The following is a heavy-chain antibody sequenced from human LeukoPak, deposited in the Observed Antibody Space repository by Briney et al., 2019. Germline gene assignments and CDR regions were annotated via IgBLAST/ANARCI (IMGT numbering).Heavy chain of an antibody. CDR1: GGSISSGGYY. V-gene: IGHV4-31*03. CDR2: IYYSGST. CDR3: ARGLDILTGLGFDY. Sequence: PSETLSLTCTVSGGSISSGGYYWSWIRQHPGKGLEWIGYIYYSGSTYYNPSLKSRVTISVDTSKNQFSLKLSSVTAADTAVYYCARGLDILTGLGFDYWGQGTLVTVSS. D-gene: IGHD3-9*01. J-gene: IGHJ4*02.